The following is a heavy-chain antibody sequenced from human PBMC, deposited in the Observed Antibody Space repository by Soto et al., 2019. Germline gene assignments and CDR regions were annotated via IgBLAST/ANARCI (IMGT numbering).Heavy chain of an antibody. Sequence: SQTLSRTCAISGDSVSSNSAAWNWIRQSPSRGLEWLGRTYYRSKWYNDYAVSVKSRITINPDTSKNQFSLQLNSVTPEDTAVYYCAREQDFDWNQPPTIDYWGQGTLVTVSS. CDR1: GDSVSSNSAA. CDR3: AREQDFDWNQPPTIDY. V-gene: IGHV6-1*01. CDR2: TYYRSKWYN. J-gene: IGHJ4*02. D-gene: IGHD3-9*01.